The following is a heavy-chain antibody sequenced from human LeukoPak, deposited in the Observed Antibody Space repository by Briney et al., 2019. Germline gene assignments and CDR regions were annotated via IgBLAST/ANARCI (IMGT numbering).Heavy chain of an antibody. CDR1: GGSVSSGSYY. CDR3: ASSYHRGGDY. Sequence: PSETLSLTCTVSGGSVSSGSYYWSWIRQPPGKGLEWIGYIYYSGSTNYNPSLKSRVTISVDTSKNQFSLKLSSVTAADTAVYYCASSYHRGGDYWGQGTLVTVSS. D-gene: IGHD4-23*01. V-gene: IGHV4-61*01. J-gene: IGHJ4*02. CDR2: IYYSGST.